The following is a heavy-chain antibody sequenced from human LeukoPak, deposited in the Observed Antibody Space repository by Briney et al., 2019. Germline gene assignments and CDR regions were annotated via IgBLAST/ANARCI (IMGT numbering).Heavy chain of an antibody. J-gene: IGHJ4*02. CDR1: GFTFGDYP. Sequence: GGSLRLSCTASGFTFGDYPMNWVRQAPGKGLEWVGIIRSKAYGGTTEYAASVKGRFTISRDDSKSIAYLQMDSLKTEDTAVYYCARVFPQQLVYHFDYWGQGTLVTVSS. CDR2: IRSKAYGGTT. V-gene: IGHV3-49*04. D-gene: IGHD6-6*01. CDR3: ARVFPQQLVYHFDY.